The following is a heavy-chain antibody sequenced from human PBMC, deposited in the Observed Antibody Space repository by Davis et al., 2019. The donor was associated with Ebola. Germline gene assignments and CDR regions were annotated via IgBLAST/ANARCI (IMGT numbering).Heavy chain of an antibody. J-gene: IGHJ4*02. CDR3: ARHLYSYGNDC. CDR2: IYYSGST. CDR1: GGSISSSSYY. V-gene: IGHV4-39*01. D-gene: IGHD5-18*01. Sequence: PSETLSLTCTVSGGSISSSSYYWGWIRQPPGKGLEWIGSIYYSGSTYYNPSLKSRVTISVDTSKNQFSLKLSSVTAADTAVYYCARHLYSYGNDCWGQGTLVTVSS.